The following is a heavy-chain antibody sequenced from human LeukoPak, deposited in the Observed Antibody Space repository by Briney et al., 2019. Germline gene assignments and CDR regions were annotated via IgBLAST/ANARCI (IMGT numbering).Heavy chain of an antibody. CDR2: ISWNSGSI. V-gene: IGHV3-9*01. CDR1: GFTFDDYA. D-gene: IGHD6-13*01. J-gene: IGHJ4*02. CDR3: ARSSSWYKDSFDY. Sequence: GGSLRLSCAASGFTFDDYAMHWVRQAPGKGLEWVSGISWNSGSIGYADSVKGRFTISRDNAKNSLYLQMNSLRAEDTALYYCARSSSWYKDSFDYWGQGTLVTVSS.